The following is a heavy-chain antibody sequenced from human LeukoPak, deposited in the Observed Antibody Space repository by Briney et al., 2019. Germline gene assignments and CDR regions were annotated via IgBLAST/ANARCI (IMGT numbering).Heavy chain of an antibody. CDR3: ARDPDYVGY. J-gene: IGHJ4*02. Sequence: GGSLRLSCAVSGFTVSSNYMSWVRQAPGKGLEWVSVIYSGGSTYYADSVKGRFTISRDNSKNTLYLQMNSLRAEDTAVYYCARDPDYVGYWGQGTLVTVSS. V-gene: IGHV3-53*01. CDR2: IYSGGST. CDR1: GFTVSSNY.